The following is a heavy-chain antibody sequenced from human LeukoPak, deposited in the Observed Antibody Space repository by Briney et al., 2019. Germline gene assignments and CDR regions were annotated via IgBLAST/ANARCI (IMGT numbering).Heavy chain of an antibody. J-gene: IGHJ4*02. CDR2: IYHSGST. CDR3: ARAASGTGDYPPYYFDY. Sequence: PSETLSLTCAVYGGSFSGYYWSWIRQPPGKGLEWIGEIYHSGSTNFNPSLKSRVTISVDKSKNQFSLKLSSVTAADTAVYYCARAASGTGDYPPYYFDYWGQGTLVTVSS. D-gene: IGHD4-17*01. CDR1: GGSFSGYY. V-gene: IGHV4-34*01.